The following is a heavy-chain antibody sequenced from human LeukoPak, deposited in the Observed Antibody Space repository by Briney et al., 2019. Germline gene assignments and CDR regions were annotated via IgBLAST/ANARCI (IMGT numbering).Heavy chain of an antibody. J-gene: IGHJ4*02. Sequence: PGGSLRLSCAASGFSFSSYGMHWVRQGPGKGLEWVAVISYDGSNKYYADSVKGRFTISRDNAKNTLYLQMNSLRAEDTAVYYCARVGGRLYYFDYWGQGTLVTVSS. CDR1: GFSFSSYG. CDR3: ARVGGRLYYFDY. V-gene: IGHV3-30*03. D-gene: IGHD2-15*01. CDR2: ISYDGSNK.